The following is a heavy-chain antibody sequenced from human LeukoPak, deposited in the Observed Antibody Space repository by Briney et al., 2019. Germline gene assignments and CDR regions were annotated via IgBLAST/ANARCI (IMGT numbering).Heavy chain of an antibody. D-gene: IGHD2-8*01. J-gene: IGHJ4*02. CDR2: VSSGSSYI. V-gene: IGHV3-21*01. CDR1: GGSISSYY. Sequence: ETLSLTCTVSGGSISSYYWSWIRQPPGKGLEWVSSVSSGSSYIYYADSVKGRFTISRDNAKNSLYLQMNSLRAEDTAVYYCARAGNGDYWGQGTLVTVSS. CDR3: ARAGNGDY.